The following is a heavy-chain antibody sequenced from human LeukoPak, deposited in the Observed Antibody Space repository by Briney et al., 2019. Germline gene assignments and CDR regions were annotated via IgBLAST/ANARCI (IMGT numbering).Heavy chain of an antibody. J-gene: IGHJ4*02. D-gene: IGHD4-23*01. Sequence: GGSLRLPCAASGFTFSSYWMHWVRQAPGKGLVWVSRINTDGSSTTYADSVKGRFTISRDNAKNTLYLQMNSLRAEDTAVYYCARNLGNSPFDYWGQGILVTVSS. CDR2: INTDGSST. CDR3: ARNLGNSPFDY. V-gene: IGHV3-74*01. CDR1: GFTFSSYW.